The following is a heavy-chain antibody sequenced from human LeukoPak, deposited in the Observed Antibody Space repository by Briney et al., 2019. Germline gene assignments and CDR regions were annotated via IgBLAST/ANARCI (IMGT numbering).Heavy chain of an antibody. CDR1: GYTFTAYY. CDR3: ARAGVWDYSDSSGYHNAAFDI. CDR2: INPSSGGT. V-gene: IGHV1-2*02. J-gene: IGHJ3*02. D-gene: IGHD3-22*01. Sequence: ASVKVSCKASGYTFTAYYMHWVRQAPGQGLEWMGWINPSSGGTNYAQKFQGRVTVTRGTSISTAYMDLSRLRSDDTAVYYCARAGVWDYSDSSGYHNAAFDIWGQGTMVTVSS.